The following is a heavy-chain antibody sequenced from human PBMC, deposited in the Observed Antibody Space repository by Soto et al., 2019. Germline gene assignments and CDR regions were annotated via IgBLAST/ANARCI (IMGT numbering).Heavy chain of an antibody. CDR3: ARGFWANWFDP. CDR2: ISSSGSTI. CDR1: GFTFSSYE. D-gene: IGHD3-16*01. J-gene: IGHJ5*02. V-gene: IGHV3-48*03. Sequence: LRLSCAASGFTFSSYEMNWVRQAPGKGLEWVSYISSSGSTIYYADSVKGRFTISRDNAKNSLYLQMNSLRAEDTAVYYCARGFWANWFDPWGQGTLVTVSS.